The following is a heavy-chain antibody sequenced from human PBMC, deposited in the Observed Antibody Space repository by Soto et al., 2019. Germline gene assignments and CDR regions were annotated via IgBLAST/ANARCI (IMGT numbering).Heavy chain of an antibody. Sequence: QVQLVESGGGVVQPGRSLRLSCAASGFTFSSYGMHWVRQAPGKGLEWVAVISYDGSNKYYADSVKGRFTISRDNSKNTLYLQMNSLRAEDTAVYYCAKDRGYCSGGSCTRKHGMDVW. V-gene: IGHV3-30*18. CDR2: ISYDGSNK. CDR1: GFTFSSYG. D-gene: IGHD2-15*01. J-gene: IGHJ6*01. CDR3: AKDRGYCSGGSCTRKHGMDV.